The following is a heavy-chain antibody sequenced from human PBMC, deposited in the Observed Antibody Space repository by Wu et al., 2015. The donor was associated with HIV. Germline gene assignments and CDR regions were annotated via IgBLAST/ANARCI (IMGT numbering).Heavy chain of an antibody. CDR1: GGSFSGYG. Sequence: QVQLVQSGAEVKKPGASVKVSCKTSGGSFSGYGLSWVRQAPGQGLEWSGGNHSPSFGPPNYAQSFQGRVTITTDESMTIAYMELSSLKSDDTAVYYCAREIFDNYGMDVWGQGTTVTVSS. J-gene: IGHJ6*02. D-gene: IGHD3-3*01. CDR3: AREIFDNYGMDV. V-gene: IGHV1-69*01. CDR2: HSPSFGPP.